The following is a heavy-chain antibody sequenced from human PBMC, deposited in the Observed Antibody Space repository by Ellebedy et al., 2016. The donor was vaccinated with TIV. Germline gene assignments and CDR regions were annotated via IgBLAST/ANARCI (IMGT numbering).Heavy chain of an antibody. J-gene: IGHJ4*02. Sequence: PGGSLRLSCAASGFTFSSYGMHWVRQTPGKGLEWVAVISNDGRSKKHADSVRGRFTIPRDNSKSTLYLQMDSLRADDTAVYYCAPGGTTTVKKGFGYWGQGTLVTVSS. V-gene: IGHV3-30*03. CDR3: APGGTTTVKKGFGY. D-gene: IGHD4-17*01. CDR2: ISNDGRSK. CDR1: GFTFSSYG.